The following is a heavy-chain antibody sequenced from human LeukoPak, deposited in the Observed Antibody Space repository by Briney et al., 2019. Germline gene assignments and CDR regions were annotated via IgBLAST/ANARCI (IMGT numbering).Heavy chain of an antibody. Sequence: KPSETLSLTCTVSGGSISSYYWSWIRQPPGKGLEWIGYIYYSGSTNYNPSLKSRVTISVDTSKNQFSLKLSSVTAADPAVYYCAGARRWIQVWGLWWFDPWGQGTLVTVSS. D-gene: IGHD5-18*01. CDR3: AGARRWIQVWGLWWFDP. V-gene: IGHV4-59*01. J-gene: IGHJ5*02. CDR1: GGSISSYY. CDR2: IYYSGST.